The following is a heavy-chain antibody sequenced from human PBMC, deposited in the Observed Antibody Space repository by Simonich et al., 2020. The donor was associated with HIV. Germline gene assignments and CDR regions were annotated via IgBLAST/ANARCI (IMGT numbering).Heavy chain of an antibody. Sequence: EVQLVESGGGLVKPGGSLRLSCTASGITFTNAWMNWVRQAPGKGLEWGGRIKSKTDGGTIEYAPPLKGRFTISRDDSKNTLYLQMNSLKTEDTAVYFCTTGVTMGRWGQGTLVTVSS. CDR1: GITFTNAW. CDR2: IKSKTDGGTI. V-gene: IGHV3-15*01. CDR3: TTGVTMGR. D-gene: IGHD3-10*01. J-gene: IGHJ4*02.